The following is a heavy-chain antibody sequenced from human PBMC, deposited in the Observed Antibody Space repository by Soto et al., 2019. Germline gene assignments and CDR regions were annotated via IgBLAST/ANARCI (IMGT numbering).Heavy chain of an antibody. CDR1: GFTFSSST. Sequence: QVQLVESGGGVVQPGRSLRLSCAASGFTFSSSTMHWVRQAPGKGLEWVAVISSDGSNKYYADSVKGRFTISRDNSKNTLYLQMNSLRAEDTAVYYCARGLGRGYYDSSGYFHLDYWGQGTLVTVSS. D-gene: IGHD3-22*01. J-gene: IGHJ4*02. CDR3: ARGLGRGYYDSSGYFHLDY. V-gene: IGHV3-30-3*01. CDR2: ISSDGSNK.